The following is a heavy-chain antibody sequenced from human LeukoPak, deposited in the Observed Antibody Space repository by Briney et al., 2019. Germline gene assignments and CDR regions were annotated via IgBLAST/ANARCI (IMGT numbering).Heavy chain of an antibody. V-gene: IGHV3-21*01. Sequence: GGSLRLSCAASGFTFSSYSMNWVRQAPGKGLEWVSSISSSSSYIYYADSVKGRFTISRDNAKNSLYLQMNSLRAEDTAAYYCASSTPRKYCSGGSCYLTDYWGQGTLVTVSS. CDR2: ISSSSSYI. D-gene: IGHD2-15*01. CDR3: ASSTPRKYCSGGSCYLTDY. J-gene: IGHJ4*02. CDR1: GFTFSSYS.